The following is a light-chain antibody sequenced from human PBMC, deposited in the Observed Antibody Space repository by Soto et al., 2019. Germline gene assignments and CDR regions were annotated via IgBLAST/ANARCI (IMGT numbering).Light chain of an antibody. CDR3: SSDTSNSTLV. CDR1: SCVVGTYHY. CDR2: EVS. J-gene: IGLJ2*01. Sequence: QSALTQPASVSGSPGQSITISCTATSCVVGTYHYVSWYQQHPGKAPKLMIFEVSNRPSGVSLRFSGSKSGNTASLTISGHHAEDEADYCCSSDTSNSTLVFGGGTQLTVL. V-gene: IGLV2-14*01.